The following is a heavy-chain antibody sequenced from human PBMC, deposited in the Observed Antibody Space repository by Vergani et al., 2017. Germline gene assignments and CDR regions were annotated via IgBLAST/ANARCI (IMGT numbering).Heavy chain of an antibody. CDR3: AKQYFVSGNYLFDY. D-gene: IGHD3-10*01. J-gene: IGHJ4*02. CDR1: GFTFSSYA. V-gene: IGHV3-23*01. CDR2: ISGSGGNT. Sequence: EVQLLESGGNLIQPGGSLRLFCGASGFTFSSYAMTWVRLAPGKGLQWVSAISGSGGNTFYTDSVKGRFTISRDNSKNMLFLQMDNLRTEDTAIYYCAKQYFVSGNYLFDYGGQETLVTVSS.